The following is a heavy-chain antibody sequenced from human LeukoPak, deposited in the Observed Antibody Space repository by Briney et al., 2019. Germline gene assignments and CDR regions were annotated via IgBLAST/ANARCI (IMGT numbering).Heavy chain of an antibody. CDR1: GGSISSYF. V-gene: IGHV4-59*08. Sequence: SETLSLTCTVSGGSISSYFWSWIRQPPGKGPEWIGYIYYSGSTNYNPSLKSRLTISVDTSKNQFSLKLNSVTAADTAVYYCARHADTALVNRHFDYWGQGTLVTVSS. CDR2: IYYSGST. CDR3: ARHADTALVNRHFDY. J-gene: IGHJ4*02. D-gene: IGHD5-18*01.